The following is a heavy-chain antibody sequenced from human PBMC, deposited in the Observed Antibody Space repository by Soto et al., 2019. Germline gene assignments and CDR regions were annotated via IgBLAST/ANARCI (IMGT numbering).Heavy chain of an antibody. J-gene: IGHJ4*02. D-gene: IGHD1-1*01. CDR1: GGSISSGGYY. CDR3: ARAWGGLDGTTGMYYFDY. Sequence: SETLSLTCTVSGGSISSGGYYWSWIRQHPGKGLEWIGYIYYSGSTYYNPSLKSRVTISVDTSKNQFSLKLSSVTAADTAVYYCARAWGGLDGTTGMYYFDYWGQGTLVTVSS. CDR2: IYYSGST. V-gene: IGHV4-31*03.